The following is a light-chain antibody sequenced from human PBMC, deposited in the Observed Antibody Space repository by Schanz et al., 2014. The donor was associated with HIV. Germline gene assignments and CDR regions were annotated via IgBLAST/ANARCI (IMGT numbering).Light chain of an antibody. J-gene: IGLJ3*02. Sequence: SVLTQPPSVSGAPGQRVTISCAGSSSNIGAGYDVHWYQQLPGAAPKLLIYANTNRPSGVPDRFSGSKSGTSASLAISGLQSEDEADYYCSAWDDSLNGWVFGGGTKLTVL. CDR3: SAWDDSLNGWV. CDR1: SSNIGAGYD. CDR2: ANT. V-gene: IGLV1-40*01.